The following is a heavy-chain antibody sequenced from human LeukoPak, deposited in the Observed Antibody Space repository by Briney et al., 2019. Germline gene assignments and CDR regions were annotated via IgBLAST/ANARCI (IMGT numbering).Heavy chain of an antibody. D-gene: IGHD3-10*01. CDR2: IYPTGTT. V-gene: IGHV4-4*07. Sequence: SETLSLTCTVSGGSINSYYWGWVRQPAGKGLEWIGRIYPTGTTNYSPSFKSRLIMSLDTSKKQFSLKLRSVTAADTAVYYCGRQGYTASYYFVDYWSQGTLVTVSS. CDR1: GGSINSYY. J-gene: IGHJ4*02. CDR3: GRQGYTASYYFVDY.